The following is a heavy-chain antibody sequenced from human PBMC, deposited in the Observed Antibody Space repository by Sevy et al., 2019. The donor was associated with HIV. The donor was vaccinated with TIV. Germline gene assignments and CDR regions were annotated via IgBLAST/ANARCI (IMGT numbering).Heavy chain of an antibody. V-gene: IGHV3-23*01. CDR3: AKGVSWSPPTWFDP. D-gene: IGHD3-3*01. CDR2: IAGTGSST. Sequence: EGSLRLSCAASGFTFSSYAMSWVRQAPGKELEWVSAIAGTGSSTNYADSVKGRFTISRDNSKNTLYLQMNSLRAEDTAVYYWAKGVSWSPPTWFDPWGQGTLVTVSS. CDR1: GFTFSSYA. J-gene: IGHJ5*02.